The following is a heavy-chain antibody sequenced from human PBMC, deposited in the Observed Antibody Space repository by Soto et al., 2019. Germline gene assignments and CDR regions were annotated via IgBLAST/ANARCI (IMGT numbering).Heavy chain of an antibody. J-gene: IGHJ5*02. Sequence: SETLSLTCTVSGGSISSSSYYWSWIRQPPGKGLEWIGEINHSGSTNYNPSLKSRVTISVDTSKNQFSLKLSSVTAADTAVYYCARGFRTNWFDPWGQGTLVTVSS. CDR3: ARGFRTNWFDP. CDR2: INHSGST. V-gene: IGHV4-39*07. CDR1: GGSISSSSYY.